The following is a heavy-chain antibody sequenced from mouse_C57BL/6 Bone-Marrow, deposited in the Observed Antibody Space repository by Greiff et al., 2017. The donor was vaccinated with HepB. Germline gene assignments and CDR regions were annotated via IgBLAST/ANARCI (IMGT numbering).Heavy chain of an antibody. Sequence: ESGPGLVKPSQSLSLTCSVTGYSITSGYYWNWIRQFPGNKLEWMGYISYDGSNNYNPSLKNRISITRDTSKNQFFLKLNSVTTEDTATYYCAREGQRGFRYWGQGTTLTVSS. V-gene: IGHV3-6*01. J-gene: IGHJ2*01. CDR3: AREGQRGFRY. CDR1: GYSITSGYY. D-gene: IGHD3-3*01. CDR2: ISYDGSN.